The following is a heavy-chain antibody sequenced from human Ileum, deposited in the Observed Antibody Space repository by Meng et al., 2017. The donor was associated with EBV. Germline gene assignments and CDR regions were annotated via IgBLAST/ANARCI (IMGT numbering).Heavy chain of an antibody. D-gene: IGHD5/OR15-5a*01. CDR1: GGSIKTDSY. J-gene: IGHJ4*02. V-gene: IGHV4-38-2*02. CDR2: IFHSGSA. Sequence: QREETGPGLVKPSETLSLTCTVSGGSIKTDSYGGWIRQPPGKGLEWIGSIFHSGSAYYNPSLKSRVSISVHTSENYFSLNLRSVTAADTAVYYCARAPSTSSTRTFDYWGQGTLVTVSS. CDR3: ARAPSTSSTRTFDY.